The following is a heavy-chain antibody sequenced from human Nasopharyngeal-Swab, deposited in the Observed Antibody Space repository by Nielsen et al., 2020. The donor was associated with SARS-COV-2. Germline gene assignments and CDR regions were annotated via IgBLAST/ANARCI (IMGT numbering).Heavy chain of an antibody. V-gene: IGHV4-61*02. CDR2: IYTSGST. CDR3: ASVSGMTTVTTRFDY. CDR1: GGSISSGSYY. J-gene: IGHJ4*02. Sequence: SETLSLTCTVSGGSISSGSYYWSWIRQPAGKGLEWIGRIYTSGSTNYNPSLKSRVTISVDTSKNQFSLKLSSVTAADTAVYYCASVSGMTTVTTRFDYWGQGTLVTVSS. D-gene: IGHD4-17*01.